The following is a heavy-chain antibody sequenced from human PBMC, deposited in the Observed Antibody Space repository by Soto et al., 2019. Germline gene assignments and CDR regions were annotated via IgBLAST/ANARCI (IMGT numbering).Heavy chain of an antibody. CDR3: AKDMDCISPNCYFNYFDP. D-gene: IGHD2-2*01. Sequence: PGGSLRLSCAASGFTFSSYGMHWVRQAPGTGLEWVAVISYDGSNKYYADSVKGRFTISRDNSKNTLYLQINSLRAEDTAVYYFAKDMDCISPNCYFNYFDPWGQGTLVTVSS. V-gene: IGHV3-30*18. J-gene: IGHJ5*02. CDR1: GFTFSSYG. CDR2: ISYDGSNK.